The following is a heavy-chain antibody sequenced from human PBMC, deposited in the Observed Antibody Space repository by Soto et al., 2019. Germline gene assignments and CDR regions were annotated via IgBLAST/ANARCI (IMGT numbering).Heavy chain of an antibody. CDR2: IYYSGSN. Sequence: SETLSLTCTVSGGSISSYYWSWIRQPPGKGLEWIGYIYYSGSNNYNPSLKSRVTISVDTSKNQFSLKLSSVTAADTAVYYCARVPYGYFDYWGQGTLVTVSS. V-gene: IGHV4-59*01. CDR1: GGSISSYY. D-gene: IGHD4-17*01. J-gene: IGHJ4*02. CDR3: ARVPYGYFDY.